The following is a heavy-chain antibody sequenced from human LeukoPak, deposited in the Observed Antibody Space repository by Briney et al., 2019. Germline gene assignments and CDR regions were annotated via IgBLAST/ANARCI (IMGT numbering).Heavy chain of an antibody. CDR2: LSGSGDNT. V-gene: IGHV3-23*01. CDR3: AKAGDSSSSPLFLG. Sequence: GGSLRLSCAASGFTFSSYPMSWVRQAPGKGLEWVSALSGSGDNTYYADSVKGRFTISRDNSKNTLYLQMNSLRAEDTAVYYCAKAGDSSSSPLFLGWGQGTLVTVSS. CDR1: GFTFSSYP. D-gene: IGHD6-6*01. J-gene: IGHJ4*02.